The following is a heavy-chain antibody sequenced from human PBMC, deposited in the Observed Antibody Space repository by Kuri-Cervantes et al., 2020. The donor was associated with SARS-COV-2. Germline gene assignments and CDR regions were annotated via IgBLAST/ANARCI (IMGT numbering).Heavy chain of an antibody. CDR2: ISAYNGNT. V-gene: IGHV1-18*01. D-gene: IGHD3-22*01. CDR3: ARALGSSGYQTWYWFDP. Sequence: ASVKVSCKASGYTFTSYGISWVRQAPGQGLEWMGWISAYNGNTNYAQKLQGRVTMTTDTSTSTAYMELSRLRSDDTAVYYCARALGSSGYQTWYWFDPWGQGTLVTVSS. CDR1: GYTFTSYG. J-gene: IGHJ5*02.